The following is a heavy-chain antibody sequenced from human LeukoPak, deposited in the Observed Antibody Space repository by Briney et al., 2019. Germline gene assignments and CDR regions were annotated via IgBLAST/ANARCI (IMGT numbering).Heavy chain of an antibody. CDR1: GFTFDDYA. CDR2: ISWDGGST. CDR3: ARDAVVVVAARDNWFDP. Sequence: GGSLRLSCAASGFTFDDYAMHWVRQAPGKSLEWVSVISWDGGSTYYADSVKGRFTISRDNAKNSLYLQMNSLRAEDTAVYYCARDAVVVVAARDNWFDPWGQGTLVTVSS. J-gene: IGHJ5*02. V-gene: IGHV3-43D*03. D-gene: IGHD2-15*01.